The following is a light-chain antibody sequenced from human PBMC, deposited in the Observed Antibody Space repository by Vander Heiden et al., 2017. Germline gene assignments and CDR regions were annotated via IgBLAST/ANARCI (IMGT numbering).Light chain of an antibody. CDR2: EVN. V-gene: IGLV2-23*02. Sequence: QSALTQPASVSGSPGQSITISCTGTSSDVGSYNLVSWYQQHPGKAPKLIIYEVNKRPSGGFNRFSGSKSGDTASLTISGLQAEDEANYYCCSYAGDTTLVFGGGTMLTVL. CDR1: SSDVGSYNL. CDR3: CSYAGDTTLV. J-gene: IGLJ2*01.